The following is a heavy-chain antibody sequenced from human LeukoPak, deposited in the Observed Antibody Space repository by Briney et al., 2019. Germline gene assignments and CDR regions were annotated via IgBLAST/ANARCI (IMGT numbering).Heavy chain of an antibody. Sequence: GGSLRLSCAASGSTFSSYGMHWVRQAPGKGLEWVAVISYDGSNKYYADSVKGRFTISRDNSKNTLYLQMNSLRAEDTAVYYCAKDLTTVTTGLDYWGQGTLVTVSS. D-gene: IGHD4-17*01. V-gene: IGHV3-30*18. CDR3: AKDLTTVTTGLDY. CDR2: ISYDGSNK. CDR1: GSTFSSYG. J-gene: IGHJ4*02.